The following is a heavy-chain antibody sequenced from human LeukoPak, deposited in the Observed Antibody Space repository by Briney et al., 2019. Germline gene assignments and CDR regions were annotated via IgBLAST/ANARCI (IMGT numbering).Heavy chain of an antibody. D-gene: IGHD4-17*01. V-gene: IGHV4-38-2*02. CDR2: IYHSGMT. CDR3: TRAVYGDYENWFDP. J-gene: IGHJ5*02. CDR1: GYSISSGYH. Sequence: NPSETLSLTCSVSGYSISSGYHWGWIRQPPGKGLEWIGTIYHSGMTYYNPSLKSRLTLSVDMSKNQFSLKLSSVTAADTAVYYCTRAVYGDYENWFDPWGQGTLVTVSS.